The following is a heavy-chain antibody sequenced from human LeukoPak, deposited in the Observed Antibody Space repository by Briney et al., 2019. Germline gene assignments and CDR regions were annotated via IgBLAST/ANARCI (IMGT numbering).Heavy chain of an antibody. V-gene: IGHV3-48*04. CDR2: ISSSSSTI. D-gene: IGHD4-23*01. Sequence: GGSLRLSCAASGFTFSSYSMNWVRQAPGKGQEWVSYISSSSSTIYYADSVKGRFTISRDNAKNSLYLQMNSLRAEDTAVYYCARLGNHYYYYYMDVWGKGTTVTVSS. CDR1: GFTFSSYS. CDR3: ARLGNHYYYYYMDV. J-gene: IGHJ6*03.